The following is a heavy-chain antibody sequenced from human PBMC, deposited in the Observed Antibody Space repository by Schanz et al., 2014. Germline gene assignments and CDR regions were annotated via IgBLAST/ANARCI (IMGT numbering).Heavy chain of an antibody. J-gene: IGHJ4*02. D-gene: IGHD1-1*01. Sequence: QVQLVESGGGVVQPGGSLRLSCAASGLTFSDYYMSWIRQAPGKGLEWVSYISSSSGTIYYADSVKGRFTISRDNAKNLLYLQMNGLRAEDTAVFYCARDGAELYYFDDWGQGTLVTVSS. CDR3: ARDGAELYYFDD. V-gene: IGHV3-11*04. CDR2: ISSSSGTI. CDR1: GLTFSDYY.